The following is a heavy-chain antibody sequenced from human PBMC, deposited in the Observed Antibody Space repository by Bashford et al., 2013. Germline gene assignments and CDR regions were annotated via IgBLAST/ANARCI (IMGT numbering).Heavy chain of an antibody. CDR3: ARVADVFTSGSGSPKGSYFQH. D-gene: IGHD3-10*01. CDR2: INPNSGGT. V-gene: IGHV1-2*02. J-gene: IGHJ1*01. CDR1: GYTFTGYY. Sequence: ASVKVSCKASGYTFTGYYMHWVRQAPGQGLEWMGWINPNSGGTNYAQKFQGRVTMTRDTSISTAYMELSRLRSDDTAVYYCARVADVFTSGSGSPKGSYFQHVGPGPPWSPSPQ.